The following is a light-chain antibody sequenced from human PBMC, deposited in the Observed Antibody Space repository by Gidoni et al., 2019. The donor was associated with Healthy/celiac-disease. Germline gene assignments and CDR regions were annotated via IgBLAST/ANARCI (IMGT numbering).Light chain of an antibody. V-gene: IGLV7-46*01. J-gene: IGLJ2*01. Sequence: QAVVTQEPSLTVSPGGTVTLTCGSSTGAVTSGHYPYWFPQKPGQAPRTLISDTSNKHSWTPARFSGSLLGGKAALTLSGAQPEDEAEYYCLLSYSGARPVVFGGGTKLTVL. CDR1: TGAVTSGHY. CDR2: DTS. CDR3: LLSYSGARPVV.